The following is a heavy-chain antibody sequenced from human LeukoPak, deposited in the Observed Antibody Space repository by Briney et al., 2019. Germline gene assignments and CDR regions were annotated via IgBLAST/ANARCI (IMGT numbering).Heavy chain of an antibody. D-gene: IGHD3-9*01. CDR2: TSVYNGDT. V-gene: IGHV1-18*01. CDR1: GYTFNMYG. J-gene: IGHJ4*02. CDR3: ARVSSTYYDILTAYYGY. Sequence: ASVKVSCKASGYTFNMYGIGWVRQAPGQGLEWMGWTSVYNGDTHYIQKLQGRVTMTTDTATSTAYMELRSLRSDDTAVYYCARVSSTYYDILTAYYGYWGQGTPVTVSS.